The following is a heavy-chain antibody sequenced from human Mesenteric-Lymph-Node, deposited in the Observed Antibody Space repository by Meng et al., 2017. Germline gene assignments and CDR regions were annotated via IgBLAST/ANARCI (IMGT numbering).Heavy chain of an antibody. CDR1: GFTFSSYS. Sequence: GESLKISCAASGFTFSSYSMNWVRQAPGKGLEWVSSISSSSSYIYYADSVKGRFTISRDNAKNSMYLQMNSLRAEDTAMYYCARDVGRFGELLCTLLGWYFDLWGHGTLVTVSS. J-gene: IGHJ2*01. CDR3: ARDVGRFGELLCTLLGWYFDL. D-gene: IGHD3-10*01. V-gene: IGHV3-21*01. CDR2: ISSSSSYI.